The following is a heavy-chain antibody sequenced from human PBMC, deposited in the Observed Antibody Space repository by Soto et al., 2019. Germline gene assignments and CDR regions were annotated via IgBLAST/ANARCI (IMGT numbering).Heavy chain of an antibody. Sequence: EVQLVESGGGLVQPGGSLRLSCVASGFTVSSNYLSWVRQAPGKGLEWVSVIYTGGSTYYADSVKGRFTTSRDNSKNTLYLQMNSLRAEDTAVYYCARDRLGGTYWYFDLWGRGTLVTVSS. V-gene: IGHV3-66*01. D-gene: IGHD1-26*01. CDR1: GFTVSSNY. CDR2: IYTGGST. J-gene: IGHJ2*01. CDR3: ARDRLGGTYWYFDL.